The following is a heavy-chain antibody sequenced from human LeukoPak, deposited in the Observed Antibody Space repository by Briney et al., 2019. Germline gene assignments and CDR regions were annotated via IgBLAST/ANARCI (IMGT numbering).Heavy chain of an antibody. CDR1: GVSISSSNSY. D-gene: IGHD3-16*01. V-gene: IGHV4-39*07. CDR2: IYYSGNT. Sequence: PSETLSLTCTVSGVSISSSNSYWGWIRQPPGKGLEWIGSIYYSGNTYYNPSLKSRVTISVDTSKNQFSLNLTSVTAADTAVYYCARFTPQGYGWGGYNRFDPWGQGTLVTVSS. J-gene: IGHJ5*02. CDR3: ARFTPQGYGWGGYNRFDP.